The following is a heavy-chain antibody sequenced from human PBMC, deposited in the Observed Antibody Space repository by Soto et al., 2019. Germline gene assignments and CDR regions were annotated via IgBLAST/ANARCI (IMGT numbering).Heavy chain of an antibody. D-gene: IGHD1-20*01. J-gene: IGHJ6*02. CDR1: GFTFSNAW. Sequence: EVQLVESGGGLVKPGGSLRLSCAASGFTFSNAWMSWVRQAPGKGLEWVGRIKSKTDGGTTDYAAPVKGRFTISRDDSKNTLYLQMNSLKTEDTAVYYCISNWNDVFLYGMDVWGQGTTVTVSS. CDR3: ISNWNDVFLYGMDV. V-gene: IGHV3-15*01. CDR2: IKSKTDGGTT.